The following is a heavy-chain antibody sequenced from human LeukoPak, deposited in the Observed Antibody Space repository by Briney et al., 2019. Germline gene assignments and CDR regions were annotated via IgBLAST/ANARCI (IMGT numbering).Heavy chain of an antibody. CDR1: GGTFSSYA. V-gene: IGHV1-69*04. D-gene: IGHD6-6*01. CDR2: IIPILGIA. CDR3: ARELDASIAARFDP. J-gene: IGHJ5*02. Sequence: SVKVSCKASGGTFSSYAIRWVRQAPGQGLEWMGRIIPILGIANYAQKFQGRVTITADKSTSTAYTELSSLRSEDTAVYYCARELDASIAARFDPWGQGTLVTVSS.